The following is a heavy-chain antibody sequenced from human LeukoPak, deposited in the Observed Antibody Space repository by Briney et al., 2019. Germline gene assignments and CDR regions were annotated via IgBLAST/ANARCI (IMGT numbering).Heavy chain of an antibody. CDR3: AIDVYQLRNYYYGMDV. J-gene: IGHJ6*02. Sequence: PGGSLRLSCAASGLTFGSFWMTWVRQAPGEGLEWVANINQDGSQKYYVDCVRGRFTISRDNAQSSLYLQMNGLRAEDTAEYYCAIDVYQLRNYYYGMDVWGQGTTVTVSS. V-gene: IGHV3-7*01. D-gene: IGHD2-2*02. CDR1: GLTFGSFW. CDR2: INQDGSQK.